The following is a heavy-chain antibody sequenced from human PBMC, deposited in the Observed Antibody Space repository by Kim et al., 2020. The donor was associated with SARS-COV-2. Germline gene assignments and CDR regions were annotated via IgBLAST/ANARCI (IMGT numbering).Heavy chain of an antibody. Sequence: GGSLRLSCAASGFTFSSYGMHWVRQAPGKGLEWVAVISYDGSNKYYADSVKGRFTISRDNSKNTLYLQMNSLRAEDTAVYYCAKDHTAMALYYYYYGMDVWGQGTTVTVSS. D-gene: IGHD5-18*01. V-gene: IGHV3-30*18. CDR1: GFTFSSYG. J-gene: IGHJ6*02. CDR2: ISYDGSNK. CDR3: AKDHTAMALYYYYYGMDV.